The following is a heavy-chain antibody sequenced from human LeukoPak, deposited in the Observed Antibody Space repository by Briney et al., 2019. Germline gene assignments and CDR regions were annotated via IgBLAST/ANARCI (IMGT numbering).Heavy chain of an antibody. CDR2: IKSKTDGGTT. CDR3: TTEFTDSSGYYYRFDY. J-gene: IGHJ4*02. V-gene: IGHV3-15*01. D-gene: IGHD3-22*01. CDR1: GFTFSNAW. Sequence: GGSLRLSCAASGFTFSNAWMSWVRQAPGKGLEWVGRIKSKTDGGTTDYAAPVKGRFTISRDDSKNTLYLQMNSLKTEDTAVYYCTTEFTDSSGYYYRFDYWDQGTLVTVSS.